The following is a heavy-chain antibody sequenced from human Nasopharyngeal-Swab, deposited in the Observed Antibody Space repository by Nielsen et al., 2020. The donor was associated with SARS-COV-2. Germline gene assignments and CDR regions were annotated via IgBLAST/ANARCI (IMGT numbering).Heavy chain of an antibody. Sequence: PGKGLEWIGSIYYSGSTYYNPSLKSRVTISVDTSKNQFSLKLSSVTAADTAVYYCARRGVVARGGYYFDYWGQGTLVTVSS. D-gene: IGHD2-15*01. V-gene: IGHV4-39*01. CDR2: IYYSGST. J-gene: IGHJ4*02. CDR3: ARRGVVARGGYYFDY.